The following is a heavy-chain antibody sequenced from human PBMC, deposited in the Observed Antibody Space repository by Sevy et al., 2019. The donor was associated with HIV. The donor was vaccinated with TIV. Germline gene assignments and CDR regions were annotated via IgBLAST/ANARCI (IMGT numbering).Heavy chain of an antibody. CDR2: ISTYNGNT. CDR1: GYKVDMYG. CDR3: ARATGMAVAGAGRYFDF. Sequence: ASVKVSCKISGYKVDMYGIAWVRPAPGQGLEWMGWISTYNGNTNYAQNFQGRATMTTDTSTSVIYMDMVGLRPDDPAGYDSARATGMAVAGAGRYFDFWGQGTLVTVSS. V-gene: IGHV1-18*04. J-gene: IGHJ4*01. D-gene: IGHD6-19*01.